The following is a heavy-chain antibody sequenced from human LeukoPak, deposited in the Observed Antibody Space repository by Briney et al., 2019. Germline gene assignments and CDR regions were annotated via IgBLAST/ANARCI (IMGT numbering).Heavy chain of an antibody. CDR2: IKSDGST. V-gene: IGHV3-74*01. CDR1: GFTFSSYW. D-gene: IGHD3-22*01. Sequence: GGSLRLSCAASGFTFSSYWMHWVRQAPGKGLVWVSRIKSDGSTNYADSVKGRFTISRDNAKNTLSLQINSLRAEDTAVYYCARAPSDTGGYCPEYFRHWGQGTLVTVSS. CDR3: ARAPSDTGGYCPEYFRH. J-gene: IGHJ1*01.